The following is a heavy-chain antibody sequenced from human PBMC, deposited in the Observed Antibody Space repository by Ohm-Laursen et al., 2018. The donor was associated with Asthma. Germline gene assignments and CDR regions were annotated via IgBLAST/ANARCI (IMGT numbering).Heavy chain of an antibody. J-gene: IGHJ4*02. CDR3: ARHYYDSSGYYFGGYFDY. D-gene: IGHD3-22*01. V-gene: IGHV3-7*05. CDR1: GFTFNSYW. Sequence: SLRLSCAASGFTFNSYWMSWVRQAPGKGLEWVANIKQDGSEKYYVDSVKGRFTISRDNAKNSLYLQMNSLRAEDTAVYYCARHYYDSSGYYFGGYFDYWGQGTLVTVSS. CDR2: IKQDGSEK.